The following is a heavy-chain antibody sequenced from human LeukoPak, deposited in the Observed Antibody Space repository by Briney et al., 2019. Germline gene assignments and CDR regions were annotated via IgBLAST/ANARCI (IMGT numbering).Heavy chain of an antibody. D-gene: IGHD6-6*01. CDR1: GGSVRRGNYY. V-gene: IGHV4-61*02. CDR2: IYTSGTT. J-gene: IGHJ6*03. CDR3: ARWSGSVTARNYYYYMDV. Sequence: SQTLSLTCTVSGGSVRRGNYYWTWIRQPAGSGQEWIGRIYTSGTTDYNPSLRTRVTISVDASRNQFSLNLSSVTAADTAVYYCARWSGSVTARNYYYYMDVWGEGTTVTVSS.